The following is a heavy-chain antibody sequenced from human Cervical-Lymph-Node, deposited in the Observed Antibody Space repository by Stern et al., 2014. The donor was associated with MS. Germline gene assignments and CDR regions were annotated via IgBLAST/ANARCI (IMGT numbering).Heavy chain of an antibody. V-gene: IGHV3-74*02. CDR1: GFTFSDSW. CDR2: MNSDGSTI. CDR3: AKAGSYRFDD. J-gene: IGHJ4*02. D-gene: IGHD3-16*02. Sequence: EVQLVESGGGLVQPGGSLRLSCAASGFTFSDSWLHWIRQAPGKGLVWVSRMNSDGSTIDYADSVRGRFTISRDNSKNTLYLEVGSLRAEDTAVYYGAKAGSYRFDDWGQGTLVTVSS.